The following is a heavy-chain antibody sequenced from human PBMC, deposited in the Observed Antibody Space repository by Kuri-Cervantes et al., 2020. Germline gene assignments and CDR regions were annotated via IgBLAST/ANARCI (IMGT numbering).Heavy chain of an antibody. CDR3: VKDHTYSGNSGPID. CDR2: LFVGGSS. Sequence: GGSLRLSCAASGFTVSDNYMSWVRQAPGRGLEWVSALFVGGSSYHADSVKGRFIISRDSSRNTVHLQMNSLRAEDTAVYHCVKDHTYSGNSGPIDWGQGTLVTVSS. J-gene: IGHJ4*02. V-gene: IGHV3-66*02. D-gene: IGHD4-23*01. CDR1: GFTVSDNY.